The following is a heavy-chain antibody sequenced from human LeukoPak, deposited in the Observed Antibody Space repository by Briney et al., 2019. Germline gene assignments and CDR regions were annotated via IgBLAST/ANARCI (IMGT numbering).Heavy chain of an antibody. CDR1: GFTFDDYG. CDR3: AKSLRITIFGVVALFDY. CDR2: INWNGGST. Sequence: AGGSLRLSCAASGFTFDDYGISWVRQAPGKGLEWVSGINWNGGSTGYADSVKGRFTISRDNAKNSLYMQMNSLRAEDTAVYYCAKSLRITIFGVVALFDYWGQGTLVTVSS. D-gene: IGHD3-3*01. V-gene: IGHV3-20*04. J-gene: IGHJ4*02.